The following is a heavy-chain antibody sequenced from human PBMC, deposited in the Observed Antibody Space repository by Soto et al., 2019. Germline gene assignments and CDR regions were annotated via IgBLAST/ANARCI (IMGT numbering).Heavy chain of an antibody. V-gene: IGHV1-46*01. CDR2: INPSGGST. D-gene: IGHD3-22*01. CDR3: ARVRRSSGYYYGY. Sequence: ASVKVSFKESGYTFTSYYMHWVRQATGQGLGWMGIINPSGGSTSYAQKFQGRVTMTRDTSTSTVYMELSSVRSEDTTVYYCARVRRSSGYYYGYWGQGTPVTV. J-gene: IGHJ4*02. CDR1: GYTFTSYY.